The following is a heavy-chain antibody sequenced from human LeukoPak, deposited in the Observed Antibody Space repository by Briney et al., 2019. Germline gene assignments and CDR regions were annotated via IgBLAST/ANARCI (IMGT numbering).Heavy chain of an antibody. CDR2: IYHSGST. J-gene: IGHJ6*03. Sequence: SETLSLTCAVYGGSFSGYYWSWIRQPPGKGLAGIGGIYHSGSTNDNPSLKSRVTISVDTSKNQFSLKLSSVTAADTAVYYCARFDLGYCTNGVCYKDYYYYMDVWGKGTTVTVSS. CDR3: ARFDLGYCTNGVCYKDYYYYMDV. CDR1: GGSFSGYY. V-gene: IGHV4-34*01. D-gene: IGHD2-8*01.